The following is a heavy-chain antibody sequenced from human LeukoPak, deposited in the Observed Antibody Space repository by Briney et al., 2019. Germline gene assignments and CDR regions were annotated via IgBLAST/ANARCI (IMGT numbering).Heavy chain of an antibody. Sequence: PSETLSLTCTVSGYSISSGYYWGWIRQPPGKGLEWIGSIYHSGSTYYNPSLKSRVTISVDTSKNQFSLKLSSVTAADTAVYYCASIYDSSGYYGGAIDYWGQGTLVTVSS. J-gene: IGHJ4*02. CDR3: ASIYDSSGYYGGAIDY. CDR1: GYSISSGYY. CDR2: IYHSGST. V-gene: IGHV4-38-2*02. D-gene: IGHD3-22*01.